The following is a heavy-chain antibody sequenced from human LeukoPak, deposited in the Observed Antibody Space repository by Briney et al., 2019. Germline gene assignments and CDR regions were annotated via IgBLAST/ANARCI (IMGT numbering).Heavy chain of an antibody. CDR3: ARGPRAYDILTGYYRGDRHSFFDY. CDR2: IWYDGSNK. Sequence: PGGSLRLSCAASGFTFSSYGMHWVRPAPGKGLEWVTIIWYDGSNKYYADSVKGRFTISRDNSKNTLYLQMNSLRAEDTAVYYCARGPRAYDILTGYYRGDRHSFFDYWGQGTLVTVSS. J-gene: IGHJ4*02. D-gene: IGHD3-9*01. V-gene: IGHV3-33*01. CDR1: GFTFSSYG.